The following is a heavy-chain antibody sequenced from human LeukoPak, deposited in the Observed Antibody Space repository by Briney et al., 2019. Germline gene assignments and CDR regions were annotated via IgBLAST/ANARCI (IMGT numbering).Heavy chain of an antibody. Sequence: PGRSLRLSCAASGFTFSSYGMHWVRQAPGKGLEWVAVISYDGSNKYYADSVKGRFTISRDNSKNTLYLQMNSLRAEDTAVYYCARVAHPYLVSDAFDIWGPGKMVTVSS. J-gene: IGHJ3*02. D-gene: IGHD6-6*01. CDR3: ARVAHPYLVSDAFDI. V-gene: IGHV3-30*03. CDR1: GFTFSSYG. CDR2: ISYDGSNK.